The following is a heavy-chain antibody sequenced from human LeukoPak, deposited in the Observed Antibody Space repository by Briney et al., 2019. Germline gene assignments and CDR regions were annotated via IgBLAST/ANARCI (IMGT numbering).Heavy chain of an antibody. J-gene: IGHJ5*02. V-gene: IGHV4-34*01. CDR3: ARDYDSRASS. D-gene: IGHD3-22*01. Sequence: SETLSLTCGVYGGSFSGYYWSWIRQPPGKGLEWIGEIYHTGSTNYNPSLQSRVTISVDNSQNQFSLKMTSVTAADTAVYFCARDYDSRASSWGQGTLVTVSS. CDR1: GGSFSGYY. CDR2: IYHTGST.